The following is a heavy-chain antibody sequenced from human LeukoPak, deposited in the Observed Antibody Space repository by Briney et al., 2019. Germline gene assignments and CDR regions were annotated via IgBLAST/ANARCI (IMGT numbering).Heavy chain of an antibody. CDR1: GYTFTSYG. J-gene: IGHJ4*02. CDR3: ARVGDDYGDYGEFDY. D-gene: IGHD4-17*01. Sequence: GASVKVSCKASGYTFTSYGISWVRQAPGQGLEWMGWISAYNGDTNYAQKLQGRVTMTTDTSTSTAYMELRSLRSDDTAVYYCARVGDDYGDYGEFDYWGQGTLVTVSS. V-gene: IGHV1-18*04. CDR2: ISAYNGDT.